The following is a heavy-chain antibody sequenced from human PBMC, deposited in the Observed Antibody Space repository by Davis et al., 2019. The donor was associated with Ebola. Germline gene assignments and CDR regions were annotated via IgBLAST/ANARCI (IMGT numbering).Heavy chain of an antibody. CDR3: ARGGAGSHRH. J-gene: IGHJ4*02. CDR1: GGSFY. D-gene: IGHD3-10*01. CDR2: VDDSGRL. Sequence: PSETLSLTCDVSGGSFYWSWLRHSPEKPREWIGEVDDSGRLGYNPSLRSRVTLSFDTSRNQIYLRMTSLTVADTGVYSCARGGAGSHRHWGQGTLVTVSA. V-gene: IGHV4-34*01.